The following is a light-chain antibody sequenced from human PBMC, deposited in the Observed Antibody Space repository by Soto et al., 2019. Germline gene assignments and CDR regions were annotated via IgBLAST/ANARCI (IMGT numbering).Light chain of an antibody. CDR3: SSYSGSSTLVV. J-gene: IGLJ2*01. CDR2: DVS. V-gene: IGLV2-14*03. CDR1: SSDVGGYNF. Sequence: QSALTQPASVSGSPGQSIAISCTGTSSDVGGYNFVSWYQQHPGKAPKLMIYDVSNRPSGVSNRFSGSKSGNTASLTISGLQAEDEADYYCSSYSGSSTLVVYGGGTKLTVL.